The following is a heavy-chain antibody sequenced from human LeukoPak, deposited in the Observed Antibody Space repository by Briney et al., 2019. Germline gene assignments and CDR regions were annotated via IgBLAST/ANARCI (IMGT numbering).Heavy chain of an antibody. D-gene: IGHD5/OR15-5a*01. J-gene: IGHJ4*02. CDR3: VRAGTRSSTPLLFEY. CDR1: GFTLIDYY. CDR2: IRSISSST. V-gene: IGHV3-11*06. Sequence: PVGTLSLSCASSGFTLIDYYMNWIRQAPGKEGQGVSYIRSISSSTNYAGAVKGRFTIPRDNAKNSLYLQMNTLRAEDTTVYYCVRAGTRSSTPLLFEYWGQGTLVTVSP.